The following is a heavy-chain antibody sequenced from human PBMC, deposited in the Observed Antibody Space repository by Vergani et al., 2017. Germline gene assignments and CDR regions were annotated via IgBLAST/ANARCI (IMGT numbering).Heavy chain of an antibody. CDR2: IYHTGST. Sequence: QVQLQESGPGLVKPSETLSLTCAVSGYSISSGYYWGWIRQPPGKGLGWIGSIYHTGSTYYNPSLKSRVTISVDSSKNQFSLKLTSVTAADTAVYYWARGGVYYNPLDYWGQGTLVTVSS. D-gene: IGHD3-22*01. V-gene: IGHV4-38-2*01. J-gene: IGHJ4*02. CDR1: GYSISSGYY. CDR3: ARGGVYYNPLDY.